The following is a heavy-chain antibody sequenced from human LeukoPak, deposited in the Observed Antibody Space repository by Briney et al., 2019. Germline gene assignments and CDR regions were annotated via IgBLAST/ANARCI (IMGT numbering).Heavy chain of an antibody. D-gene: IGHD2-2*01. V-gene: IGHV3-7*01. J-gene: IGHJ3*01. CDR1: GFTFRSYS. Sequence: GGSLRLSCAASGFTFRSYSMNWVRQAPGKGLEWVANIKQDGSDKYFVDSVKGRFTISRDNAKNSLYLQMNSLRAEDTAVYYCARDSALYCSGKTCYWGFDLWGQGTMVTVSS. CDR2: IKQDGSDK. CDR3: ARDSALYCSGKTCYWGFDL.